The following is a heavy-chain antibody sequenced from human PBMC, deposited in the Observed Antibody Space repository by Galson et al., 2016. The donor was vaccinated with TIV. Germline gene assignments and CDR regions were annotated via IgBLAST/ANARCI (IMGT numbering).Heavy chain of an antibody. V-gene: IGHV1-8*01. J-gene: IGHJ4*02. Sequence: SGKVSCKASGHTFTSYDMNWVRQAPGQGLEWMGWMNPNSGNTGYPQKFQGRVTMTRDTPVSTAYMELTNLRSEDTAVYFCAQLVRKCGMTRCYGDHVDYWGQGTLVTVSS. CDR2: MNPNSGNT. D-gene: IGHD2-2*01. CDR3: AQLVRKCGMTRCYGDHVDY. CDR1: GHTFTSYD.